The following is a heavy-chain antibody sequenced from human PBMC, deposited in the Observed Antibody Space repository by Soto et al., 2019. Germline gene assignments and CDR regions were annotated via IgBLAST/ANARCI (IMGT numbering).Heavy chain of an antibody. CDR3: ARGVQDDSGHFYEEGN. CDR1: GGTFGNYA. J-gene: IGHJ1*01. CDR2: IIPIVDTV. Sequence: QGQLVQSGAEVQRPGSSVKVSCKAAGGTFGNYAISWVRQAPGQGLEWMGAIIPIVDTVNYEQKFQGAVFITSDKSSGTAYLELSRLRSEDTAVYYCARGVQDDSGHFYEEGNWGRGNLVNAS. D-gene: IGHD5-12*01. V-gene: IGHV1-69*06.